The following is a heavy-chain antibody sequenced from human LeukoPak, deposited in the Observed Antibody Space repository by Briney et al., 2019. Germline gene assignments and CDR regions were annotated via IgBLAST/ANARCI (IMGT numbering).Heavy chain of an antibody. D-gene: IGHD2/OR15-2a*01. V-gene: IGHV4-34*01. CDR3: ARVRVASSRSCMDV. Sequence: KASETLSLTCAVYGGSFSGYYWSWIRQPPGKGLEWIGEINHSGSTNYNPSLKSRVTISVDTSKNQFSLKLSSVTAADTAVYYCARVRVASSRSCMDVWGKGTTVTVSS. J-gene: IGHJ6*03. CDR2: INHSGST. CDR1: GGSFSGYY.